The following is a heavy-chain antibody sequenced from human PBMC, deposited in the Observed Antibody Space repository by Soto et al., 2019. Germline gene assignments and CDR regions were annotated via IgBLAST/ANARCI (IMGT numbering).Heavy chain of an antibody. J-gene: IGHJ5*02. D-gene: IGHD6-25*01. Sequence: QVQLQQWGAGLLKPSETLSLTCAVYGGSFSGYYWSWIRQPPGKGLEWIGEINHSGSTNYNPSLTSRLTISVDTSKSQFSLKLSSVTAADTAVYYCARRSAAGPWGQGTLVTVSS. CDR1: GGSFSGYY. CDR2: INHSGST. CDR3: ARRSAAGP. V-gene: IGHV4-34*01.